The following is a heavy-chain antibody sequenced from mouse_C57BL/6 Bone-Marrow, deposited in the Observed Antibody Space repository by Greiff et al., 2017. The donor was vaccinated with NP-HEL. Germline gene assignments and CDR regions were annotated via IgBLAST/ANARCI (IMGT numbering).Heavy chain of an antibody. CDR1: GFNIKDDY. D-gene: IGHD2-3*01. CDR2: IDPENGDT. J-gene: IGHJ2*01. CDR3: ARPHDGYQLLDY. Sequence: VQLQQSGAELVRPGASVKLSCTASGFNIKDDYMHWVKQRPEQGLEWIGWIDPENGDTEYASKFQGKATITADTSSNTAYLQLSSLTSEDSAVYYCARPHDGYQLLDYWGQGTTLTVSS. V-gene: IGHV14-4*01.